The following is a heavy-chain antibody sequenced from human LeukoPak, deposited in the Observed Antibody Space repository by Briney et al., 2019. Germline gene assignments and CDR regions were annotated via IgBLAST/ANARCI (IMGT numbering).Heavy chain of an antibody. CDR1: GFTFSNAW. CDR2: IKSKTDGGTT. CDR3: TTGPHSSGYYPNFDY. J-gene: IGHJ4*02. D-gene: IGHD3-22*01. Sequence: GGSLRLSCAASGFTFSNAWMSWVRQAPGKGLEWVGRIKSKTDGGTTDYAAPVKGRFTISRDDSKNTLYLQMSSLKTEDTAVYYCTTGPHSSGYYPNFDYWGQGTLVTVSS. V-gene: IGHV3-15*01.